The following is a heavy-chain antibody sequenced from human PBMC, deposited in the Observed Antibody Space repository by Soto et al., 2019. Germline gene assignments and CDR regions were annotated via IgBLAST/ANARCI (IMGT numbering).Heavy chain of an antibody. J-gene: IGHJ4*02. CDR2: IIPIFGTT. V-gene: IGHV1-69*01. D-gene: IGHD1-1*01. CDR1: GGTFSSYP. CDR3: ARPRTTATTKGYDY. Sequence: QVQLVQSGAEVKKPGSSVKVSCKASGGTFSSYPISWVRQAPGQGLEWMGGIIPIFGTTKYAQRFQGRVTLTADESTSTAYMELSSLRSEDTAVYFCARPRTTATTKGYDYWGQGTLVTVSS.